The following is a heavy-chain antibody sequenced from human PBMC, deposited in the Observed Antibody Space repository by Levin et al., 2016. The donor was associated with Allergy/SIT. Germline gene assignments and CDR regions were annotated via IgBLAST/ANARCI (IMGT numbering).Heavy chain of an antibody. V-gene: IGHV3-74*01. CDR3: ARDSDGPFDY. D-gene: IGHD3/OR15-3a*01. Sequence: WIRQPPGKGLVWVSRINSDGSSTSYADSVKGRFTISRDNAKNTLYLQMNSLRAEDTAVYYCARDSDGPFDYWGQGTLVTVSS. J-gene: IGHJ4*02. CDR2: INSDGSST.